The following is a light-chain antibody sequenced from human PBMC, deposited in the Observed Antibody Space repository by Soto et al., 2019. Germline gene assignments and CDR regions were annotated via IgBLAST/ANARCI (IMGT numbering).Light chain of an antibody. V-gene: IGKV1-9*01. CDR3: QQLNSFPFI. Sequence: DIQLTQSPSFLSASVGDRVTITCRASQAIDTYLAWYQQKPGKAPKLLIYAASLLQSGVPSRFSGSGSGTDFHLTINSLQPEDFASYYCQQLNSFPFIFGQGTRLEIK. CDR2: AAS. J-gene: IGKJ5*01. CDR1: QAIDTY.